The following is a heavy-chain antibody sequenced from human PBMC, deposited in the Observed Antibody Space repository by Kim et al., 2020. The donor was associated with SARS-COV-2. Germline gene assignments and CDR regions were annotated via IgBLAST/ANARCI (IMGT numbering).Heavy chain of an antibody. CDR1: GFAFNSYW. Sequence: GGSLRLSCEASGFAFNSYWMHWVHQAPGKGLIWVSRIGPDGSGAGYADSVRGRFTISRDIAKSTLFLQMNSLRADDTAVYFCARAGGGSRPDYWGQGTLVTVSS. CDR2: IGPDGSGA. CDR3: ARAGGGSRPDY. V-gene: IGHV3-74*01. J-gene: IGHJ4*02. D-gene: IGHD3-16*01.